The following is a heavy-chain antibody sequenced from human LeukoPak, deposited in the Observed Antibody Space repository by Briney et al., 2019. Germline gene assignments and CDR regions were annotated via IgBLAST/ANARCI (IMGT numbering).Heavy chain of an antibody. Sequence: GGSLRLSCAASGFTFSSYAMSWVRQAPGKGLEWVSVISGSGGSTYYADSVKGRFTISRDNSKNTLYLQMNSLRAEDTAVYYCAKPYDFWSALDYWGQGTLVTVSS. CDR1: GFTFSSYA. V-gene: IGHV3-23*01. J-gene: IGHJ4*02. CDR2: ISGSGGST. D-gene: IGHD3-3*01. CDR3: AKPYDFWSALDY.